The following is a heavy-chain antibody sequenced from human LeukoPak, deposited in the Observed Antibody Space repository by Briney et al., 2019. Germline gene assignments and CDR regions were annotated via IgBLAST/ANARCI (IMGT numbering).Heavy chain of an antibody. J-gene: IGHJ4*02. CDR1: GYSISSGYY. Sequence: SETLSLTCTVSGYSISSGYYWGWIRQPPGKGLEWIGSIYHSGSTYYNPSLKSRVTISVDTSKNQFSLKLSSVTAADTAVYYCARAPGWELLDYWGQGTLVTVSS. CDR2: IYHSGST. CDR3: ARAPGWELLDY. V-gene: IGHV4-38-2*02. D-gene: IGHD1-26*01.